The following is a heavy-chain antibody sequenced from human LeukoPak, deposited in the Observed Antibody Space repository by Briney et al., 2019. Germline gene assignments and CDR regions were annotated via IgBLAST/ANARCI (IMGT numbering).Heavy chain of an antibody. V-gene: IGHV1-58*02. J-gene: IGHJ6*02. Sequence: GTSVKVSCKASGFTFTSSAMQWVRQARGQRLEWIGWNVVGSGNTNYAQKFQERVTITRDMSTSTAYMELSSLRSEDTAVYYCAADGSVGLGSWYFFGMDVWGQGTTVTVSS. CDR2: NVVGSGNT. CDR3: AADGSVGLGSWYFFGMDV. CDR1: GFTFTSSA. D-gene: IGHD6-13*01.